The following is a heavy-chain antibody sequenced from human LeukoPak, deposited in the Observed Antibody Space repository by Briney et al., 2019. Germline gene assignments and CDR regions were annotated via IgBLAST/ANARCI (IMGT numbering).Heavy chain of an antibody. Sequence: GSLRLSCAASGFTFSSYAMSWVRQAPGKGLEWIGEINHSGSTNYNPSLKSRVTISVDTSKNQFSLKLSSVTAADTAVYYCAGLVGATPWGQGTLVTVSS. D-gene: IGHD1-26*01. CDR1: GFTFSSYA. CDR2: INHSGST. V-gene: IGHV4-34*08. J-gene: IGHJ5*02. CDR3: AGLVGATP.